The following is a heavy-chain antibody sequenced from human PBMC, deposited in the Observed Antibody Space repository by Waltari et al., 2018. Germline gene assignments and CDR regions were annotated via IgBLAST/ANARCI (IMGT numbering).Heavy chain of an antibody. D-gene: IGHD3-22*01. Sequence: QLQLQESGPGLVKPSETLSITCTVSGGSISSSSYYWGWIRQPPGKGLELIGSIYYSGSTYYNPSLNSRGTISVDSSMNQFSLKLSSVTAAYSAVYYCARDDISVYYTPDPVYLAYWGQGTLVPVSS. V-gene: IGHV4-39*07. J-gene: IGHJ4*02. CDR1: GGSISSSSYY. CDR2: IYYSGST. CDR3: ARDDISVYYTPDPVYLAY.